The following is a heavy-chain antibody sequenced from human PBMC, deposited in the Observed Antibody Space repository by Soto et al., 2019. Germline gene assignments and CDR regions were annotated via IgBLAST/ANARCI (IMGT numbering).Heavy chain of an antibody. D-gene: IGHD1-26*01. CDR2: IYYSGST. V-gene: IGHV4-59*01. CDR1: GGSISSYY. J-gene: IGHJ4*02. Sequence: QVQLQESGPGLVKPSETLSLTCTVSGGSISSYYWSWIRQPPGKGLEWIGYIYYSGSTNYNPSLKSGVTISVDTSKNQCSLKLSSVTAADTAVYYCAGAPRGPEHFDYWGQGTLVTVSS. CDR3: AGAPRGPEHFDY.